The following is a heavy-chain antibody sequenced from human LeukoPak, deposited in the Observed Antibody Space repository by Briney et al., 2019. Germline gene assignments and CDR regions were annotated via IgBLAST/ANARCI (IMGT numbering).Heavy chain of an antibody. Sequence: SETLSLTCTVSGGSISSTEYYWGWIRQPPGKGLEWIGSIYYTRSPYYNPSLKNRVTISVDTSKNQFSLKLSSVTAADTAIYYCARHVSFPDGFSDYWSQGTLVTVSS. D-gene: IGHD5-24*01. CDR3: ARHVSFPDGFSDY. CDR2: IYYTRSP. V-gene: IGHV4-39*01. J-gene: IGHJ4*02. CDR1: GGSISSTEYY.